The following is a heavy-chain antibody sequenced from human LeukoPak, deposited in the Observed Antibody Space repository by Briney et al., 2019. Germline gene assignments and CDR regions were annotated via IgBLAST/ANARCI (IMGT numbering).Heavy chain of an antibody. CDR1: GFIFSTYG. CDR3: ARERGSESHYAIDI. V-gene: IGHV3-33*01. CDR2: IWYDGSNR. J-gene: IGHJ3*02. Sequence: GGSLRLSCAASGFIFSTYGMHWVRQAPGKGLEWVAVIWYDGSNRNYADSVKGRFTISRDNSKNTVYLQMNSLRGEDTAVYYCARERGSESHYAIDIWGQGTMVTVSS. D-gene: IGHD6-6*01.